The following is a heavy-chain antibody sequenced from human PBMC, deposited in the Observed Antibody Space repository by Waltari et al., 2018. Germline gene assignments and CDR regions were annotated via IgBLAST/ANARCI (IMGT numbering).Heavy chain of an antibody. CDR2: IHHSGGT. V-gene: IGHV4-31*03. J-gene: IGHJ4*02. CDR1: GGPLSSGDYY. CDR3: ARQLNPRAPYFDL. Sequence: QVQLQESGPGLVQPSQTRSLTCIVSGGPLSSGDYYWSWFRQHPWKALEWIGYIHHSGGTLYNPSLESRATIRVDTSKNQLSLRLNSVSAADTAVYYCARQLNPRAPYFDLWGQGALVTVAS.